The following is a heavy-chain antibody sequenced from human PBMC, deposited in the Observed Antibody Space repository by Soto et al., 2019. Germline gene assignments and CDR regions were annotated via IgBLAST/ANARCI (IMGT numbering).Heavy chain of an antibody. CDR1: GFTFSSFG. V-gene: IGHV3-33*01. CDR2: IWYDGIDK. Sequence: QVQLVESGGGVVQPGRSLRLSCAASGFTFSSFGMHWVRQAPGKGLEWVAVIWYDGIDKYYAESVKGRFTISRDNSKNTLYLQMHNMRAEDTSVYYCARDRGAMATVAIYYWGQGTLVTVSS. CDR3: ARDRGAMATVAIYY. D-gene: IGHD4-4*01. J-gene: IGHJ4*02.